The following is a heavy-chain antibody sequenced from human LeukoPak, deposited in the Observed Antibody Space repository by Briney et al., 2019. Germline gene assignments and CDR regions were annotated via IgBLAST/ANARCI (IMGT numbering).Heavy chain of an antibody. CDR2: IRTKANNYAT. CDR1: GFTFSGSV. D-gene: IGHD1-26*01. CDR3: TRWDSGQIQEFDY. Sequence: PGGSLILSCAASGFTFSGSVIHWVRQASGKGLEWIGRIRTKANNYATTYTTSVKGRFIMSRDDSKNTAYLYMNSLKIEDTAVYYCTRWDSGQIQEFDYWGQGTLVTVSS. V-gene: IGHV3-73*01. J-gene: IGHJ4*02.